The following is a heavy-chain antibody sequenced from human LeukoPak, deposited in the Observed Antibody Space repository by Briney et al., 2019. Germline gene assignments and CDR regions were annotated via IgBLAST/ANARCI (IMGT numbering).Heavy chain of an antibody. CDR3: AKLGDYFGSGRFSFFDY. V-gene: IGHV3-23*01. D-gene: IGHD3-10*01. J-gene: IGHJ4*01. CDR2: ISGSAEIT. Sequence: GGSLRLSCTASGFTFSSYAMTWVRQAPGKGLEWVSSISGSAEITDYADSVEGRFAVSRDNSKSTLYLQLNSLRAEDTAKYYCAKLGDYFGSGRFSFFDYWGHGTLVTVSS. CDR1: GFTFSSYA.